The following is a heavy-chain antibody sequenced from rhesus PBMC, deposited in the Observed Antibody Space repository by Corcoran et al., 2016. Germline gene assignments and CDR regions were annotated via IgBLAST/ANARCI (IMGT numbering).Heavy chain of an antibody. D-gene: IGHD3-3*01. V-gene: IGHV5-20*01. CDR2: IDPSDSDT. J-gene: IGHJ6*01. Sequence: EVQLVQSGAEVKRPGESLKISCKTSVYSFTSYWISWVRQMPGNGLEWMGAIDPSDSDTRYNPSFQGQVTISADKSISTAYLQWSRLKASDTATYYCAKDGNSKFGLVMVGLDSWGQGVVVTVSS. CDR3: AKDGNSKFGLVMVGLDS. CDR1: VYSFTSYW.